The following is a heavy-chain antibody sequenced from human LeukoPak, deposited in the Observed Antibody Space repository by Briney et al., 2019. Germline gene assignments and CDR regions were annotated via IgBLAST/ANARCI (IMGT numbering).Heavy chain of an antibody. J-gene: IGHJ4*02. V-gene: IGHV1-2*02. CDR2: INPNSGGT. CDR3: APGGAIDY. CDR1: GYTFTDYW. Sequence: ASVKVSCKASGYTFTDYWMHWVRQAPGQGLEWMGWINPNSGGTKYAQKFQGRVTMTRDTSISTAYMELSRLRSDDTAMYYCAPGGAIDYWGQRTLVTVSS. D-gene: IGHD3-10*01.